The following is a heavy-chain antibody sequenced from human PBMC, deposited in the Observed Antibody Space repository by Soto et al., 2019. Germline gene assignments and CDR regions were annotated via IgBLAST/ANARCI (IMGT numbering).Heavy chain of an antibody. Sequence: PGGSLRLSCVASGFTFSTYYMTWVRQAPGKGLEWVASIKNDGSEQYYVDSVKGRFTISRDNAKNSLYLQMNSLRAGDTALYYCSRENWFQDYWGQGTRVTVSS. J-gene: IGHJ4*02. CDR2: IKNDGSEQ. CDR1: GFTFSTYY. V-gene: IGHV3-7*03. D-gene: IGHD3-10*01. CDR3: SRENWFQDY.